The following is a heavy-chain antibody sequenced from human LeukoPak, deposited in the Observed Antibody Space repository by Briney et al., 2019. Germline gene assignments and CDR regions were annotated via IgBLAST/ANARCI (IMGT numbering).Heavy chain of an antibody. J-gene: IGHJ4*02. CDR2: ISSSGSTI. V-gene: IGHV3-48*03. D-gene: IGHD3-16*01. CDR3: AREKAEGADY. CDR1: GFTFSSYE. Sequence: GGSLRLSCAASGFTFSSYEMNWVRQAPGKGLEWVSYISSSGSTIYYADSVKGRFTISRDNAKNSLYLQMNSLGAEDTAVYYCAREKAEGADYWGQGTLVTVSS.